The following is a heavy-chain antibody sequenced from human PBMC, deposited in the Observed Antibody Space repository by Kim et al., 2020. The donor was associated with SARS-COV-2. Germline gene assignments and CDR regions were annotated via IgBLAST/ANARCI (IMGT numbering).Heavy chain of an antibody. V-gene: IGHV4-34*01. J-gene: IGHJ5*02. Sequence: LKSRVTISVDTSKNQFSLKLSSVTAADTAVYYCARGRVRIAAAGRNWFDPWGQGTLVTVSS. D-gene: IGHD6-13*01. CDR3: ARGRVRIAAAGRNWFDP.